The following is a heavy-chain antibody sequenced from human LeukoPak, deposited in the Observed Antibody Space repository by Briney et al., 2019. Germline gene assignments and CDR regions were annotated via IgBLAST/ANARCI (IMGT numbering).Heavy chain of an antibody. CDR3: ARAGSSWYVYFDY. CDR1: GYTFTSYG. D-gene: IGHD6-13*01. J-gene: IGHJ4*02. CDR2: INPNSGGT. Sequence: ASVKVSCKASGYTFTSYGISWVRQAPGQGLEWMGWINPNSGGTNYAQKFQGRVTMTRDTSISTAYMELSRLRSDDTAVYYCARAGSSWYVYFDYWGQGTLVTVSS. V-gene: IGHV1-2*02.